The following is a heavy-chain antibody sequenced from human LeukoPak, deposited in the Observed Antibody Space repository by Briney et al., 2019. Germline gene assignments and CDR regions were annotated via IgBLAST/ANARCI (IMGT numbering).Heavy chain of an antibody. D-gene: IGHD2-8*02. CDR1: GFSVTTNG. CDR2: ITCSGVDT. V-gene: IGHV3-64*01. J-gene: IGHJ6*02. Sequence: GESLRLSCVAAGFSVTTNGMHWVRQAPGKGLEDVSAITCSGVDTFYANSVKGRFTVSRDTSKNTVYLQMGSLRAEDMAVYYCARIGCTGGNCRPYSYYPMDVWGQGTTVTVCS. CDR3: ARIGCTGGNCRPYSYYPMDV.